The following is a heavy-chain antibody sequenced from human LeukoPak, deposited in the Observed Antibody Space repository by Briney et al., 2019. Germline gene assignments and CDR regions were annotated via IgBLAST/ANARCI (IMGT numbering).Heavy chain of an antibody. CDR3: ARDLTHRRNYDNSGYQIVPAF. D-gene: IGHD3-22*01. Sequence: GASVKVSCKASGYSFVLYGISWVRQARGQGLEWMGWISGYNGNTKYVQKFQGRVTMTTDTSTSTAYMELRSLRSDDTAVYYCARDLTHRRNYDNSGYQIVPAFWGQGTLVTVSS. V-gene: IGHV1-18*01. CDR1: GYSFVLYG. CDR2: ISGYNGNT. J-gene: IGHJ4*02.